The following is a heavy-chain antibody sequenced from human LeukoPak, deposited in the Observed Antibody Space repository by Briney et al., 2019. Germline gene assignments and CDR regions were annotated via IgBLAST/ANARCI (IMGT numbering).Heavy chain of an antibody. Sequence: GGSLRLSCEASDFDFSSHAMTWVRQAPGKGLEWLSAISISGTKTHYGDSVKGRFLISRDNSKNTLYLHMNSLRVEDTGIYYCANEIRPNDYWGQGTLVTVAS. D-gene: IGHD4-17*01. CDR1: DFDFSSHA. J-gene: IGHJ4*02. CDR2: ISISGTKT. V-gene: IGHV3-23*01. CDR3: ANEIRPNDY.